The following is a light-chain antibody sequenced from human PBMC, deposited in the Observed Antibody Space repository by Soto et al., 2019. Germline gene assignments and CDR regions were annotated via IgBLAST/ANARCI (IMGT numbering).Light chain of an antibody. CDR2: DAS. Sequence: EIVLTQSPATLSLSPGDRATLSCRASQTVSSYLAWYQQKPGQAPRLLIYDASSRATGIPARFSGSGSGTDFTLTNTSLEPEDFAVYYCQQRSDWPSTFGGGTKV. V-gene: IGKV3-11*01. J-gene: IGKJ4*01. CDR1: QTVSSY. CDR3: QQRSDWPST.